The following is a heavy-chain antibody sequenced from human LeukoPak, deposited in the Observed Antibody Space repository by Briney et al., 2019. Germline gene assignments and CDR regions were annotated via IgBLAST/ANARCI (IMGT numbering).Heavy chain of an antibody. J-gene: IGHJ4*02. CDR3: ARKNDYGDYDFDH. Sequence: PSETLSLTCTVSGGSISSSSYYWGWIRQPPGKGLEWIGSIYYSGSTYYNPSLKSRVTISVDTSKNQFSLKLSSVTAADTAVYYCARKNDYGDYDFDHWGQGTLVTVSS. CDR2: IYYSGST. V-gene: IGHV4-39*07. D-gene: IGHD4-17*01. CDR1: GGSISSSSYY.